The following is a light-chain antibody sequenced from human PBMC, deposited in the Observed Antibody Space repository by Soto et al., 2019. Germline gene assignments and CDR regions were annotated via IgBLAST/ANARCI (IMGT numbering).Light chain of an antibody. CDR1: SSDVGSYNL. CDR2: EGS. V-gene: IGLV2-14*02. J-gene: IGLJ1*01. Sequence: QSALTQPASVSGSPGQSITISCTGTSSDVGSYNLVSWYQQHPGKAPKLMIYEGSKRPSGVSNRFSGSKSGNTASLTISGLQAEDEADYYCSSYTSSTTLSYVFGTGTKVTVL. CDR3: SSYTSSTTLSYV.